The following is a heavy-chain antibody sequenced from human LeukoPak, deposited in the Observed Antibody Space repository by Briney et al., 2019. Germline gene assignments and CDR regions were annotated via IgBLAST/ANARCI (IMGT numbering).Heavy chain of an antibody. Sequence: ASVKVSCKASGYTFTGYYMHWVRQAPGQGLEWMGWINPNSGGTNYAQRFQGRVTMTRDTSISTANMELSRLKSDDTAVYYCARNPRRAVTTIWWFDPWGQGTLVTVSS. CDR2: INPNSGGT. J-gene: IGHJ5*02. CDR1: GYTFTGYY. D-gene: IGHD4-17*01. V-gene: IGHV1-2*02. CDR3: ARNPRRAVTTIWWFDP.